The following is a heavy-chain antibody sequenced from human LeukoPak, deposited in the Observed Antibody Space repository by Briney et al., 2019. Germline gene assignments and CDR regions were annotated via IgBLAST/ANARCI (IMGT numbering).Heavy chain of an antibody. V-gene: IGHV4-34*01. CDR1: GGSFSDYY. J-gene: IGHJ6*02. Sequence: SETLSLTCAVYGGSFSDYYWSWVRQPPGKGLEWIGEMNDSPSASYNPSLKSRVTISRDTSTNQFSLKLTSVTAADTAVYYCATSSGWDWGGYWGQGTTVTVSS. D-gene: IGHD6-19*01. CDR3: ATSSGWDWGGY. CDR2: MNDSPSA.